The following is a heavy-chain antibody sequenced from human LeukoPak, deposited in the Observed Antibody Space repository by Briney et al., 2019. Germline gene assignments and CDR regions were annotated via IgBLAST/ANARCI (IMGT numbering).Heavy chain of an antibody. CDR2: INPNSGGT. J-gene: IGHJ4*02. D-gene: IGHD3-9*01. CDR1: GYTFTGYY. Sequence: ASVKVSCKASGYTFTGYYMHWVRQAPGRGLEWMGRINPNSGGTNYAQKFQGRVTMTRDTPISTAYMELSRLRSDDTAVYYCARELVRYFDWLPGYWGQGTLVTVSS. V-gene: IGHV1-2*06. CDR3: ARELVRYFDWLPGY.